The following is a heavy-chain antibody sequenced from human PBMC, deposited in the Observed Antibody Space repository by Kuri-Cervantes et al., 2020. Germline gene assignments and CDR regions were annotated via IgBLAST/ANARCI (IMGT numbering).Heavy chain of an antibody. CDR1: AFTFGDHA. Sequence: GGSLRLSCAASAFTFGDHAMHWVRQAPGKGLEWVSGISWNSGSIGYADSVKGRFTISRDSAKNSLYLQMNSLRAEDTAVYYCARDFAGVTRYFDCWGQGTLVTVSS. D-gene: IGHD3-9*01. V-gene: IGHV3-9*01. CDR3: ARDFAGVTRYFDC. CDR2: ISWNSGSI. J-gene: IGHJ4*02.